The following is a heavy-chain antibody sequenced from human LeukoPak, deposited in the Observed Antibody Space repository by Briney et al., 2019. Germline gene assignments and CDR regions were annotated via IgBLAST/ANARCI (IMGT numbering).Heavy chain of an antibody. CDR3: TKDKGSGSWGSEY. J-gene: IGHJ4*02. D-gene: IGHD6-13*01. Sequence: PGGSLRLSCAASGFTFSSYAMSWVRQAPGKGLEWVAFIRSDGSNKDYADSVKGRFTISRDNSKNTLYLQMNSLRDEDTAVYYCTKDKGSGSWGSEYWGQGSLVTVSS. CDR2: IRSDGSNK. CDR1: GFTFSSYA. V-gene: IGHV3-30*02.